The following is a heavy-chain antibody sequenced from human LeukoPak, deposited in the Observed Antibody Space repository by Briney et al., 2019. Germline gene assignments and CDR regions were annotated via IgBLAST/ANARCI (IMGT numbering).Heavy chain of an antibody. D-gene: IGHD2-2*02. V-gene: IGHV4-34*01. CDR3: ARSYCSSTSCYRRPFDY. Sequence: SETLSLTCAVYGGSFSGYYWSWIRQPPGKGLEWIGEINHSGSTNYNPSLKSRVTISVDTSKNQFSLKLSSVTAADTAVYYCARSYCSSTSCYRRPFDYWGQGTLVTVSS. CDR2: INHSGST. J-gene: IGHJ4*02. CDR1: GGSFSGYY.